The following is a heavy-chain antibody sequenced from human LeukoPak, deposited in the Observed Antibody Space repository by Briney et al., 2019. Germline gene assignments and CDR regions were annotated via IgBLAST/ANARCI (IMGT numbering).Heavy chain of an antibody. CDR3: ARDLIRGSPY. J-gene: IGHJ4*02. Sequence: GRSLRLSCAASGFTFSTYAMHWVRQAPGKGLEWVALTSYDGSNKYYADSVKGRFTISRDNSKSTLFLQMNSLRPEDTAVYFCARDLIRGSPYWGQGTLVTVSS. CDR1: GFTFSTYA. CDR2: TSYDGSNK. V-gene: IGHV3-30*01. D-gene: IGHD1-26*01.